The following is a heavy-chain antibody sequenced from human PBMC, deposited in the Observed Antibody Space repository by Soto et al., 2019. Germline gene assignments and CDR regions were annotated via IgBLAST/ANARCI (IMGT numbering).Heavy chain of an antibody. CDR3: AIPRGVYTPFVGKRYYYYYGMDV. CDR1: GFTFSDYY. Sequence: QVQLVESGGGLVKPGGSLRLSCAASGFTFSDYYMSWIRQAPGKGLEWVSYISSSGSTIYYADSVKGRFTISRDNAKNSLYLQMNSLRAEDTAVYYCAIPRGVYTPFVGKRYYYYYGMDVWGQGTTVTVSS. CDR2: ISSSGSTI. D-gene: IGHD3-10*01. J-gene: IGHJ6*02. V-gene: IGHV3-11*01.